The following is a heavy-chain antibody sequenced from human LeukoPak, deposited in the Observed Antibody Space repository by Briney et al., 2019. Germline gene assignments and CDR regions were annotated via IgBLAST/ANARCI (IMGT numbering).Heavy chain of an antibody. CDR2: IYYSGST. D-gene: IGHD2-2*01. CDR1: GGSISSGDYY. Sequence: SETLSLTCTVSGGSISSGDYYWSWIRQPPGKGLEWIGYIYYSGSTYYNPSLKSRVTISVDTSKNQFSLKLSSVTAAATAVYYCXXXLERYCSSXSCXQAXXXIWXQXTMVTVSS. CDR3: XXXLERYCSSXSCXQAXXXI. J-gene: IGHJ3*02. V-gene: IGHV4-30-4*08.